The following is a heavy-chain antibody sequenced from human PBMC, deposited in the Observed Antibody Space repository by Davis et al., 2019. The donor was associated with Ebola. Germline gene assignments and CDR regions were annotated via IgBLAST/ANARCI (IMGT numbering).Heavy chain of an antibody. CDR2: INPSGGSK. V-gene: IGHV1-46*01. Sequence: ASVTVSCKASGYTFTSYYMHWVRQAPGQGREGMGIINPSGGSKSYAQTFQGRVTMTRDTSTSTVYMELSSLRSEDTAVYYCARGRYDSSGLIYWGQGTLVTVSS. D-gene: IGHD3-22*01. J-gene: IGHJ4*02. CDR3: ARGRYDSSGLIY. CDR1: GYTFTSYY.